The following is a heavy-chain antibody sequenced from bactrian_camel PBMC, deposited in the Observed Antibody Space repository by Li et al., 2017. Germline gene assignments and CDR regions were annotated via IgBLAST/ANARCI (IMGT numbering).Heavy chain of an antibody. CDR2: IDSDGST. D-gene: IGHD4*01. CDR3: AARGLTVRRLCFAGNL. CDR1: GYTYSSYC. V-gene: IGHV3S53*01. J-gene: IGHJ4*01. Sequence: HVQLVESGGGSVQPGGSLRLSCAASGYTYSSYCMGWFRQAPGKEREGVAAIDSDGSTSYADSVRGRFTISRANDKNTVILQMNSLQPNDTAVYYCAARGLTVRRLCFAGNLWGKGTQVTVS.